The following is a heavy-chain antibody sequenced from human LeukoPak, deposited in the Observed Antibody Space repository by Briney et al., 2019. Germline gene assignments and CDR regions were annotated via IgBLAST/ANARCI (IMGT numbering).Heavy chain of an antibody. D-gene: IGHD2-2*01. V-gene: IGHV1-46*01. CDR3: AREDCSSTSCLWFVY. J-gene: IGHJ4*02. CDR2: INPSGGST. CDR1: GYTFTGYY. Sequence: ASVKVSCKASGYTFTGYYMHWVRQAPGQGLEWMGIINPSGGSTSYAQKFQGRVTMTRDTSTSTVYMELSSLRSEDTAVYYCAREDCSSTSCLWFVYWGQGTLVTVSS.